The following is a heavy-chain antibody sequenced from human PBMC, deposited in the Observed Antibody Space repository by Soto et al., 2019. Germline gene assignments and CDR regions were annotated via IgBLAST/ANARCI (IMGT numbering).Heavy chain of an antibody. CDR3: ARTDGYINWFHP. Sequence: GGSLRLSCAASGFTFSSYAMSWVRQAPGKGLEWVSDISGSGSTTYYADSVKGRFTISRDNSKNSLYLQMNSLRAEDTAVYYCARTDGYINWFHPWGQGTLVTVSS. CDR1: GFTFSSYA. V-gene: IGHV3-23*01. D-gene: IGHD6-13*01. J-gene: IGHJ5*02. CDR2: ISGSGSTT.